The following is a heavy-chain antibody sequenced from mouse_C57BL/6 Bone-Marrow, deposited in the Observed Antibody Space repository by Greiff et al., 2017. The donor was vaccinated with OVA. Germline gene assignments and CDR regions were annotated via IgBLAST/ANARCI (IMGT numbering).Heavy chain of an antibody. CDR3: ARDLITTVVAHYYAMDY. J-gene: IGHJ4*01. D-gene: IGHD1-1*01. V-gene: IGHV1-76*01. CDR1: GYTFTDYY. CDR2: IYPGSGNT. Sequence: QVQLQQSGAELVRPGASVKLSCKASGYTFTDYYINWVKQRPGQGLEWIARIYPGSGNTYYNEKFKGKATLTAEKSSSTAYMQLSSLTSEDSAVYFCARDLITTVVAHYYAMDYWGQGTSVTVSS.